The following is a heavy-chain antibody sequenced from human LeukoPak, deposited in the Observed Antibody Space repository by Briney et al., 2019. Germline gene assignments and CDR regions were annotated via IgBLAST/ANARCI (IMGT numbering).Heavy chain of an antibody. D-gene: IGHD2-21*02. V-gene: IGHV4-39*06. CDR2: IYYSGST. J-gene: IGHJ3*02. Sequence: SETLSLTCTVSGGSISSSSYYWGWFRQPPGKGLEWIGSIYYSGSTYSNPSIKVQVTISVDTSKNQFPLKLGSVAPADTAVYYCASGYCGGDCYHVFEIWGQGKMVTVFS. CDR1: GGSISSSSYY. CDR3: ASGYCGGDCYHVFEI.